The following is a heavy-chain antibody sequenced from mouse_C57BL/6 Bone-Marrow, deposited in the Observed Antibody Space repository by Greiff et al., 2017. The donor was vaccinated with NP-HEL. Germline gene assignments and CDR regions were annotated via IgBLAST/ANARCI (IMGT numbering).Heavy chain of an antibody. V-gene: IGHV5-12*01. J-gene: IGHJ2*01. CDR2: ISNGGGST. CDR3: ARHDGGFDY. Sequence: EVKVVESGGGLVQPGGSLKLSCAASGFTFSDYYMYWVRQTPEKRLEWVAYISNGGGSTYYPDTVKGRFTISRDNAKNTLYLQMSRLKSEDTAMYYCARHDGGFDYWGQGTTLTVSS. CDR1: GFTFSDYY.